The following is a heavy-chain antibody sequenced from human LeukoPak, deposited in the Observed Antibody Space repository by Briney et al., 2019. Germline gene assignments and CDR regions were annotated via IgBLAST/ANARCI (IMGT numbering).Heavy chain of an antibody. J-gene: IGHJ4*02. D-gene: IGHD1-26*01. CDR3: AKVGSYYWPDAYYFDY. V-gene: IGHV3-23*01. Sequence: PGGSLRLSCAASGFTLSSYAMSWVRQAPGKGLEWVSAISGSGGSTYYADSVKGRFTISRDNSKNTLYLQMNSLRAEDTAVYYCAKVGSYYWPDAYYFDYWGQGTLVTVSS. CDR1: GFTLSSYA. CDR2: ISGSGGST.